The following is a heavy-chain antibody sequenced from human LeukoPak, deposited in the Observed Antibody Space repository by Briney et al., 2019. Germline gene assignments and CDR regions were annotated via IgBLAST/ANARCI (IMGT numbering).Heavy chain of an antibody. D-gene: IGHD3/OR15-3a*01. J-gene: IGHJ5*02. CDR2: IRSKAYGGTT. V-gene: IGHV3-49*04. CDR3: TRDLDSEGFDP. Sequence: GGSLRLSCTASGFTFGDYAMSWVRQAPGKGLEWVGFIRSKAYGGTTEYAASVKGRFTISRDDSKSIAHLQMNSLKTEDTAVYYCTRDLDSEGFDPWGQGTLVTVSS. CDR1: GFTFGDYA.